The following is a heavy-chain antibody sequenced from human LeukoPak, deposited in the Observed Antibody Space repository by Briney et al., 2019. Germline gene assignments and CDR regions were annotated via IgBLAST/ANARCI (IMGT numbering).Heavy chain of an antibody. Sequence: GGSLRLSCAASGFTVSINYMSWVRQAPGKGLEWVSVIYSGGSTYYADSVKGRFTISRDNSKNTLYPQMNSLRAEDTAVYYCARARYYYGSGSYYQRYYYYGMDVWGQGTTVTVSS. CDR2: IYSGGST. CDR1: GFTVSINY. J-gene: IGHJ6*02. CDR3: ARARYYYGSGSYYQRYYYYGMDV. D-gene: IGHD3-10*01. V-gene: IGHV3-66*01.